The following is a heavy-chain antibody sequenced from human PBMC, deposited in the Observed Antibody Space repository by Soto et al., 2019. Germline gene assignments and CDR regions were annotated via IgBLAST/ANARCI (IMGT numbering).Heavy chain of an antibody. Sequence: SETLSRTCTVSGGSISSYYWSWIRQPPGKGLEWIGYIYYSGSTNYNPSLKSRVTISVDTSKNQFSLKLSSVTAADTAVYYCARVRYFDWLLPDYWGQGTLVTVSS. CDR3: ARVRYFDWLLPDY. D-gene: IGHD3-9*01. CDR2: IYYSGST. CDR1: GGSISSYY. V-gene: IGHV4-59*01. J-gene: IGHJ4*02.